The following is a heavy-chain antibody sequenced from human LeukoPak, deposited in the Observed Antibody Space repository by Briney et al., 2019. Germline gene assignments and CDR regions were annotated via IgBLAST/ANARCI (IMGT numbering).Heavy chain of an antibody. CDR3: ARVGSWNFDL. J-gene: IGHJ2*01. CDR2: VYYSGNT. D-gene: IGHD1-26*01. V-gene: IGHV4-59*12. CDR1: SGSISTYY. Sequence: PSETLSLTCTVSSGSISTYYWSWIRQPPGKGLEWIGYVYYSGNTNYNPSLKSRVTISVDTSNNQFSLRLSSVTASDTAVSYCARVGSWNFDLWGRGTLVTVSS.